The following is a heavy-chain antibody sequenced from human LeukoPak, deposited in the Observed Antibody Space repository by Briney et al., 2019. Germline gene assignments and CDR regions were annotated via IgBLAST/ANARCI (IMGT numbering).Heavy chain of an antibody. CDR2: ISGSGGSA. CDR3: AKPFTVSGATDGFDI. J-gene: IGHJ3*02. Sequence: GGSLRLSCAASGFTFITYAMSWVRQAPGKGLEWVSAISGSGGSAHYADSVKGRFTISRDNAKNSLYLQMNSLRVEDTAVYYCAKPFTVSGATDGFDIWGQGTMVTVSS. V-gene: IGHV3-23*01. D-gene: IGHD3-3*01. CDR1: GFTFITYA.